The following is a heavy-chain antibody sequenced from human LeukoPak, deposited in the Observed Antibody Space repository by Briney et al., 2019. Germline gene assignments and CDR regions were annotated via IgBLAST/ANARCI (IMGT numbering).Heavy chain of an antibody. V-gene: IGHV4-34*01. J-gene: IGHJ4*02. Sequence: SETLSLTCAVYGGSFSGYYWSWIRQPPGKGLEWIGEINHSGSTNYNPSLKSRVTISVDTSKNQFSLKLSSVTAADTAVYYCARDGTVVPAFDYWGRGTLVTVSS. D-gene: IGHD2-2*01. CDR1: GGSFSGYY. CDR2: INHSGST. CDR3: ARDGTVVPAFDY.